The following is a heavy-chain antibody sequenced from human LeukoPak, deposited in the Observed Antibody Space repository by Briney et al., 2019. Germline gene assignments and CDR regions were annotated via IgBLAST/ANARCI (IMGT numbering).Heavy chain of an antibody. CDR2: ISGSGGST. D-gene: IGHD3-22*01. V-gene: IGHV3-23*01. Sequence: QTGGSLRLSCAASGFTFSSYAMSWVRQALGKGLEWVSAISGSGGSTYYADSVKGRFTISRDNSKNTLYLQMNSLRAEDTAVYYCAKYPPHYYDSSGPEKHPFDYWGQGTLVTVSS. CDR3: AKYPPHYYDSSGPEKHPFDY. J-gene: IGHJ4*02. CDR1: GFTFSSYA.